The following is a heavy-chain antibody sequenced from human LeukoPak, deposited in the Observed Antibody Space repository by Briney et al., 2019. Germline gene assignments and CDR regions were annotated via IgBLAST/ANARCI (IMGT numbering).Heavy chain of an antibody. CDR1: GDSLISSESYY. CDR3: ARDQAAGDFDY. Sequence: PSETLSLTCSVSGDSLISSESYYWGWIRQPPGKGLEWIATIFYSGKSYYNPSLQSRVTISVDTSKNQFSLKLSSVTAADTAVYYCARDQAAGDFDYWGQGTLVTVSS. J-gene: IGHJ4*02. V-gene: IGHV4-39*07. CDR2: IFYSGKS. D-gene: IGHD3-10*01.